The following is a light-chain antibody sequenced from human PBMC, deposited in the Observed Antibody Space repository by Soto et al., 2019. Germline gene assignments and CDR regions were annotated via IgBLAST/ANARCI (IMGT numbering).Light chain of an antibody. J-gene: IGLJ1*01. Sequence: QSVLTQPPSASGTPGQRIIISCSGSTSNIESHSVNWFQQVPGTAPRLLIITNNQRPSGVPDRFSGSKSGASASLAISGLQSEDEATYYCATCDDSRKGVFGTGTKLTVL. CDR3: ATCDDSRKGV. CDR2: TNN. CDR1: TSNIESHS. V-gene: IGLV1-44*01.